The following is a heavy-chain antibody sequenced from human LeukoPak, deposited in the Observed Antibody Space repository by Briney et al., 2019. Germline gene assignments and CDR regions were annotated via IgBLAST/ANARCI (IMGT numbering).Heavy chain of an antibody. CDR2: ISSSSSYI. CDR1: GFTFSSYS. J-gene: IGHJ4*02. V-gene: IGHV3-21*01. CDR3: TRAVKAADSSPCY. Sequence: GGSLRLSCVASGFTFSSYSTNWVRQAPGKGLEWVSCISSSSSYIYYADSVKGRFTISRDNAKNSVYLQMNSLRAEDTAVYYCTRAVKAADSSPCYWGQGTLVTVSS. D-gene: IGHD6-13*01.